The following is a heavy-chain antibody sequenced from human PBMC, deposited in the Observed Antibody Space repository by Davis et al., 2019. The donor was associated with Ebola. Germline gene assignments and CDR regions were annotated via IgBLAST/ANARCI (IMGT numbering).Heavy chain of an antibody. D-gene: IGHD6-13*01. CDR3: ARGGIRGSSGFASLGDYYYGMDV. CDR1: GGSFSGYY. Sequence: MPSETLSLTCAVYGGSFSGYYWSWIRQPPGKGLEWIGEINHSGSTNYNPSLKSRVTISVDTSKNQFSLKLRAVTAADTDVYYCARGGIRGSSGFASLGDYYYGMDVWGQGTTVTVSS. V-gene: IGHV4-34*01. J-gene: IGHJ6*02. CDR2: INHSGST.